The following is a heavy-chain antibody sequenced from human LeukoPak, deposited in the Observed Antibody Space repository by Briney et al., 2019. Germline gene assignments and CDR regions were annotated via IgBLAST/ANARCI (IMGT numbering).Heavy chain of an antibody. D-gene: IGHD2-2*01. CDR2: MSSSSSYI. CDR1: GSTFSAYT. CDR3: ASSTSRAGGPGGHSFDY. V-gene: IGHV3-21*01. J-gene: IGHJ4*02. Sequence: GGSLRLSCAVSGSTFSAYTMAWVRQAPGKGLEWVSSMSSSSSYIYYADSLKGRFTISRDNAKNSLYLQMNSLRAEDTAVYFCASSTSRAGGPGGHSFDYWGQGTLVTVSS.